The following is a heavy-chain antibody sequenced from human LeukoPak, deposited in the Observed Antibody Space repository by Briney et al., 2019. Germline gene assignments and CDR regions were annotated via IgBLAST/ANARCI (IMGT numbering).Heavy chain of an antibody. J-gene: IGHJ3*02. CDR1: GFTFNDYA. CDR2: INTDGSST. Sequence: PGGSLRLSCAASGFTFNDYAMHWVRQTPGKGLVWVSRINTDGSSTSYADSVKGRFTIFRDNAKNTLYLQMNSLRAGDTAVYYCARGRHYYDSSGYGTPEGAFDIWGQGTMVTVSS. V-gene: IGHV3-74*01. D-gene: IGHD3-22*01. CDR3: ARGRHYYDSSGYGTPEGAFDI.